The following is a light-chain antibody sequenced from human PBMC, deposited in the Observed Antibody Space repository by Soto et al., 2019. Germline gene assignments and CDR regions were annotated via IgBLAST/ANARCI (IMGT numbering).Light chain of an antibody. V-gene: IGKV1-13*02. CDR1: QGISSA. CDR3: QQLETYPLT. J-gene: IGKJ5*01. CDR2: DVF. Sequence: AIQVTQSPSSLSASVGDTVTITCRASQGISSAFAWYQQKPGKVPRLLIYDVFNLQSGVPSGFGGSGSGTDFTLTISRLQPEDFATYYCQQLETYPLTFGQGTRLEVK.